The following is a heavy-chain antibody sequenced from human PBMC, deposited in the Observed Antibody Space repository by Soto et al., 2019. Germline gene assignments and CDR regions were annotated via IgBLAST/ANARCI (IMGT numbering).Heavy chain of an antibody. CDR3: ARVLLGYCSSTSCYMRGAYYYYGMDV. J-gene: IGHJ6*02. V-gene: IGHV1-18*01. CDR2: ISAYNGNT. Sequence: QVQLVQSGAEVKKPGASVKVSCKASGYTFTSYGISWVRQAPGQGLEWMGWISAYNGNTNYAQKLQGRVTMTTDTSTSTAYMELRSLRSDDTAGYYCARVLLGYCSSTSCYMRGAYYYYGMDVWGQGTTVTVSS. CDR1: GYTFTSYG. D-gene: IGHD2-2*02.